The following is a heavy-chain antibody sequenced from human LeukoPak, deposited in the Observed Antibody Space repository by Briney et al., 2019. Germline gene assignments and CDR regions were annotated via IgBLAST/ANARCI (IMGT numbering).Heavy chain of an antibody. V-gene: IGHV3-30*18. J-gene: IGHJ4*02. Sequence: PGTSLRLSCAASGFTISNYGMHWVRQAPGKGLEWVAVISNDGNTKYYADSVKGRLTISRDNSKNTLYLQMNSLRAEDTAVYYCAKDSYYYGSGSPVFDYWGQGTLVTVSS. CDR2: ISNDGNTK. CDR1: GFTISNYG. D-gene: IGHD3-10*01. CDR3: AKDSYYYGSGSPVFDY.